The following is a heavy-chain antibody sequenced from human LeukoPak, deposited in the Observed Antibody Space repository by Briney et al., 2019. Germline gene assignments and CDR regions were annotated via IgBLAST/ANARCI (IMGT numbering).Heavy chain of an antibody. CDR1: GFTFSHYW. CDR2: IKQDGSET. Sequence: GGSLRLSCIASGFTFSHYWMSWVRQAPGKGLEWVAIIKQDGSETYYADSVKGRFTISRDNAKNSLYLQINSLRAEDTAIYYCARRGYYDSSGYDYWGQGTLVTVSS. V-gene: IGHV3-7*01. CDR3: ARRGYYDSSGYDY. D-gene: IGHD3-22*01. J-gene: IGHJ4*02.